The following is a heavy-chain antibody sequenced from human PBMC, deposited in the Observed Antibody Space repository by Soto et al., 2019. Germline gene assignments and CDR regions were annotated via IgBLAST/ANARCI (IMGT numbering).Heavy chain of an antibody. Sequence: SGPTLVNPTQTLTLTCTFSGFSLTSGEVAVGWIRQPPGKALEWLALVFSGDDIRYSPSLKSRLTITKDTSRNQVVLTMTDMDPMDTATYYCAHKNQYSVGSFYFDYWGPGTLVTGSS. CDR3: AHKNQYSVGSFYFDY. V-gene: IGHV2-5*02. D-gene: IGHD5-18*01. CDR1: GFSLTSGEVA. CDR2: VFSGDDI. J-gene: IGHJ4*02.